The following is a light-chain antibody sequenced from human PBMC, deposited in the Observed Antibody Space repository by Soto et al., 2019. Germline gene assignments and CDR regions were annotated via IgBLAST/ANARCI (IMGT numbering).Light chain of an antibody. CDR1: QSVSRSY. Sequence: IGWTQSPGTLSLSPGERATLSCRASQSVSRSYLAWYQHQPGQAPRLLIYGASSRATGIPDRFSGSGSGTDFTLTISRLEPEDFAVYYCQQYGSSPLTFGGGTKVDIK. CDR2: GAS. J-gene: IGKJ4*01. V-gene: IGKV3-20*01. CDR3: QQYGSSPLT.